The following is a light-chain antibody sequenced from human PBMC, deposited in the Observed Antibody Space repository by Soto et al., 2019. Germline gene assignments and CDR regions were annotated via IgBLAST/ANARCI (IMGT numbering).Light chain of an antibody. V-gene: IGLV2-14*01. CDR2: EAT. J-gene: IGLJ1*01. CDR1: SFKN. Sequence: QSALTQPASVSGSPGQSITISCTGTSFKNVSWYQQYPGKAPKLLIYEATNRPSGVSDRFSASKSDNTASLTISGLQAEDEADYYCSSYSRNTLFVFGTGTKVTV. CDR3: SSYSRNTLFV.